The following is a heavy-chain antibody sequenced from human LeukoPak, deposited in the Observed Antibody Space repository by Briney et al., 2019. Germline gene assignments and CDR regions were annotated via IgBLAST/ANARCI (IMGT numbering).Heavy chain of an antibody. V-gene: IGHV4-4*07. CDR2: IYNSGST. D-gene: IGHD6-19*01. CDR1: GVFISSYY. Sequence: PSETLSLTCTVSGVFISSYYWSWLRQPAGKGLEWIGRIYNSGSTNFKASLKSRVTMSVDTSKIQFSLKLSSVTAADSGVYYFAGVAIAVADAYFDYWGQGTLVTVSS. J-gene: IGHJ4*01. CDR3: AGVAIAVADAYFDY.